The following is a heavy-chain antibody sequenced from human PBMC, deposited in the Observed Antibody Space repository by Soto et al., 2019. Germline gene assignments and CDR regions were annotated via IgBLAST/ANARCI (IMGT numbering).Heavy chain of an antibody. CDR1: GFTFSSYA. J-gene: IGHJ6*03. Sequence: GGSLRLSCAASGFTFSSYAMSWVRQAPGEGLEWVSAISGSGGSTYYADSVKGRFTISRDNSKNTLYLQMNSLRPEDTALYYCVRGVNYGDYYYYYYMDVWGKGTTVTVSS. CDR3: VRGVNYGDYYYYYYMDV. CDR2: ISGSGGST. D-gene: IGHD4-17*01. V-gene: IGHV3-23*01.